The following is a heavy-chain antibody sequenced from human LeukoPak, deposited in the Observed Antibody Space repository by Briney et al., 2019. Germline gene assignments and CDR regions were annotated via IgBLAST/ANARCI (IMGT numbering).Heavy chain of an antibody. CDR3: ARDLGIAAPGDAFDI. CDR1: GYTFTGYY. V-gene: IGHV1-2*02. D-gene: IGHD6-13*01. J-gene: IGHJ3*02. CDR2: INPNSGGT. Sequence: GASVKVSCKASGYTFTGYYMFWVRQAPGQGLEWMGWINPNSGGTNYAQKFQGRVTMTRDTSISTAYMELSRLRLDDTAVYYCARDLGIAAPGDAFDIWGQGTLLTVSS.